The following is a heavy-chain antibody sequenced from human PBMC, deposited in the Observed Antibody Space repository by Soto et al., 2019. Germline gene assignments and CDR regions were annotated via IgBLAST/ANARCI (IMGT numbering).Heavy chain of an antibody. CDR2: IYYSGST. J-gene: IGHJ5*02. CDR1: GGYIRSYY. D-gene: IGHD6-19*01. Sequence: PSETLSLTCTVSGGYIRSYYWSWIRQPPGKGLEWIGYIYYSGSTNYNPSLKSRVTISVDTSKNQFSLKLSSVTAADTAVYYCARQTIAVAGNWFDPWGQGTLVTVSS. CDR3: ARQTIAVAGNWFDP. V-gene: IGHV4-59*01.